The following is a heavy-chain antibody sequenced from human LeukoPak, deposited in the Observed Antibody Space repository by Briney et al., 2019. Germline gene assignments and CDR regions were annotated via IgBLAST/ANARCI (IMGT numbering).Heavy chain of an antibody. Sequence: KPSETLSLTCTVSGGSISSYYWSWIRQPPGKGLEWIGYIYYSGSTNYNPSLKSRVTISVDTSKNQFSLKLSSVTAADTAVYYCARLEGLIYFDYWGQGTLVTVSS. D-gene: IGHD3-16*01. J-gene: IGHJ4*02. CDR1: GGSISSYY. V-gene: IGHV4-59*08. CDR3: ARLEGLIYFDY. CDR2: IYYSGST.